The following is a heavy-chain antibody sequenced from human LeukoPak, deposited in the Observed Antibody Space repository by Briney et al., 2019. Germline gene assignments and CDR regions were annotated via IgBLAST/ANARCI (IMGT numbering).Heavy chain of an antibody. CDR2: ISYDGRNE. V-gene: IGHV3-30*14. D-gene: IGHD3-22*01. J-gene: IGHJ4*02. CDR1: RFTFLNYA. CDR3: ARGYYHFDGSGYFDM. Sequence: GGSLRLSCAASRFTFLNYAVNWVRQAPGKGLEWVAIISYDGRNEYYAESVEGRFTISRDTSRNMISLQMNSLRPEDTAVYYSARGYYHFDGSGYFDMRGQGTLVTVSS.